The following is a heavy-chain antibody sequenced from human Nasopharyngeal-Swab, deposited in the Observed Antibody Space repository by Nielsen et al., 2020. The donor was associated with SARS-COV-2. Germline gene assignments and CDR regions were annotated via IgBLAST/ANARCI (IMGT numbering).Heavy chain of an antibody. V-gene: IGHV4-39*01. D-gene: IGHD2-15*01. CDR2: IYYSGAT. CDR3: VRDNYYHYYMDV. Sequence: WIRQPPGKGLEWIGSIYYSGATYYSPSLTSRLTISVDTSQNQFSLTVSSVTASDTAVYYCVRDNYYHYYMDVWGQGTTVTVSS. J-gene: IGHJ6*03.